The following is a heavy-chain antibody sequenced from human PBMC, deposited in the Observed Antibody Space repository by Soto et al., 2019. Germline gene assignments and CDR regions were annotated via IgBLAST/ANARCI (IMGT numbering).Heavy chain of an antibody. CDR1: GYTFTEHG. CDR2: ISAFTDYT. Sequence: QIQLVQSGGEVKKPGASVKVSCKASGYTFTEHGISWVRQAPGQGLEWVGWISAFTDYTDYAPKFRGRVTLTTDKSTSTSYMELRSQTTDDTAVYYCAKDRPSLTQQIVDVYWGQGTLVTVSS. V-gene: IGHV1-18*04. CDR3: AKDRPSLTQQIVDVY. D-gene: IGHD2-2*01. J-gene: IGHJ4*02.